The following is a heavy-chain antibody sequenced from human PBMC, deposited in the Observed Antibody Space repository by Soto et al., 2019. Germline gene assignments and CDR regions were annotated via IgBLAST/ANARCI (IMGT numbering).Heavy chain of an antibody. V-gene: IGHV3-30*18. CDR3: AKDGRVWFGELLPRHYDGMDV. D-gene: IGHD3-10*01. CDR2: ISYDGSNK. J-gene: IGHJ6*02. CDR1: GFTFSSYG. Sequence: QVQLVESGGGVVQPGRSLRLSCAASGFTFSSYGMHWVRQAPGKWLEWVAVISYDGSNKYYADSVKGRFTISRDNSKNPLYPQMNTLTAEETAVYYFAKDGRVWFGELLPRHYDGMDVWGQGTTVTVSS.